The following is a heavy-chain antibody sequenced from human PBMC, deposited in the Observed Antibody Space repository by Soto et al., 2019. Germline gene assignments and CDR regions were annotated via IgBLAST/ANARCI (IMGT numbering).Heavy chain of an antibody. D-gene: IGHD4-17*01. CDR2: IYQSGST. J-gene: IGHJ4*02. V-gene: IGHV4-61*01. CDR1: GVSVNSGNYY. Sequence: PSETLSLTCTVSGVSVNSGNYYWSWIRQTPGKGLEWIGYIYQSGSTRYNPSLKSRVTISLDTSKNQFSLKMSSVTAADTAVYYCARCDDYGDYYFDYWGQGTLVTVSS. CDR3: ARCDDYGDYYFDY.